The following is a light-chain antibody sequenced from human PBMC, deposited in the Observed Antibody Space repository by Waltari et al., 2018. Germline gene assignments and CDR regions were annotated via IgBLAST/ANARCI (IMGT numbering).Light chain of an antibody. CDR2: STT. CDR3: AAWDDNLNGRVI. J-gene: IGLJ2*01. Sequence: QSVLTQAPSVPAPPGQRVTISCPGSAPNTGRKPVNWFHQVPGTAPKLILYSTTHRPSGVPDRFSGSKSGTSASLAITGLQSEDEGDYFCAAWDDNLNGRVIFGGGTKLTVL. V-gene: IGLV1-44*01. CDR1: APNTGRKP.